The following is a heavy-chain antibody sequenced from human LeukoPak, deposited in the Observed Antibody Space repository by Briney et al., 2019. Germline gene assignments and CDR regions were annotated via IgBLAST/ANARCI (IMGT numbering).Heavy chain of an antibody. CDR1: VGSICYYY. CDR3: ARKGGHFDY. CDR2: IYYNGST. V-gene: IGHV4-59*07. D-gene: IGHD2-15*01. J-gene: IGHJ4*02. Sequence: SDPLSLTCTVSVGSICYYYGSWIRHSPGEGVEWIGYIYYNGSTNYNPSLKSRDTISVDMSKNQFSLKVNSVTAEDTAIYFCARKGGHFDYWGQGTLVTVSS.